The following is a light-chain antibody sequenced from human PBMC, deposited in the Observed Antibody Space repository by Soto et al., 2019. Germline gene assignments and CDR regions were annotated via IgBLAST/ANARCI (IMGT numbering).Light chain of an antibody. Sequence: IVLTQSPGTLSLSPGERATLSCRSSQRVGDSHLAWYQLRPGQAPRLLIYSASTRATGIPDRFSGSGSGTDFSLTIRGLKPEDFAVYYCQQYRMSPNTFGQGTRLEI. J-gene: IGKJ5*01. V-gene: IGKV3-20*01. CDR1: QRVGDSH. CDR3: QQYRMSPNT. CDR2: SAS.